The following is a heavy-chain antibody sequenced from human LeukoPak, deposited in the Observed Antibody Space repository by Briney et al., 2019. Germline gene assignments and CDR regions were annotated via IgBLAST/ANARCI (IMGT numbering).Heavy chain of an antibody. Sequence: SETLSLTCTVSGGSISSYYWSWIRQTPGKGLEWIGYINYSGSTNYNPSLKSRVTISVDTSKNQFFLKLSSVNTADTAVYYCARRYSYGFFDYWGQGTLVTASS. CDR3: ARRYSYGFFDY. V-gene: IGHV4-59*01. CDR2: INYSGST. J-gene: IGHJ4*02. CDR1: GGSISSYY. D-gene: IGHD5-18*01.